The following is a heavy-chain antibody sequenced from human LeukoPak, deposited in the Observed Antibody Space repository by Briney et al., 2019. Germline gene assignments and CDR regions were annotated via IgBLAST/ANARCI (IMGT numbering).Heavy chain of an antibody. J-gene: IGHJ6*02. CDR2: ISGDGGST. V-gene: IGHV3-43*02. D-gene: IGHD5-18*01. Sequence: PGGSLRLSCAASGFTFDDYGMHWVRHAPGKGLEWVSLISGDGGSTYYADSVKGRFTISRDNRKNSLYLQMNSLRTEDTALYYCAKDIGYSYGHISINYYYYYGMDVWGQGTTVTVSS. CDR1: GFTFDDYG. CDR3: AKDIGYSYGHISINYYYYYGMDV.